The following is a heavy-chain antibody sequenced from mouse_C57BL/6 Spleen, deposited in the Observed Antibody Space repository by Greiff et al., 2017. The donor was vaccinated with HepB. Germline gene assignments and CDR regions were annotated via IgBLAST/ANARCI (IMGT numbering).Heavy chain of an antibody. CDR3: ARSYYSNQYYFDY. CDR1: GFTFSSYA. CDR2: ISDGGSYT. Sequence: EVKLVESGGGLVKPGGSLKLSCAASGFTFSSYAMSWVRQTPEKRLEWVATISDGGSYTYYPDNVKGRFTISRDNAKNNLYLQMSHLKSEDTAMYYCARSYYSNQYYFDYWGQGTTLTVSS. D-gene: IGHD2-5*01. J-gene: IGHJ2*01. V-gene: IGHV5-4*03.